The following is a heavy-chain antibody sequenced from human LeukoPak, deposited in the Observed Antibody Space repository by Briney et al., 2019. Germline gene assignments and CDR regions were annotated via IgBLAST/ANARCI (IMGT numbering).Heavy chain of an antibody. CDR2: IDPSDSYT. CDR1: GYSFTSYW. J-gene: IGHJ6*04. D-gene: IGHD2-2*01. CDR3: AKSGPAAPYYYYYGMDV. V-gene: IGHV5-10-1*01. Sequence: GESLQISCQGSGYSFTSYWISWVRQMPGKGLEWMGRIDPSDSYTNYSPSFQGHVTISADKSISTAYLQWSSLKASDTAMYYCAKSGPAAPYYYYYGMDVWGKGTTVTVSS.